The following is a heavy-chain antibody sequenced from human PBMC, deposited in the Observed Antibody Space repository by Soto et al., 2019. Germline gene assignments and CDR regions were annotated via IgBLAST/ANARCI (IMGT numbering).Heavy chain of an antibody. CDR2: ISWNSGSI. Sequence: EVQLVESGGGLVQPGRSLRLSCAASGFTFDDYAMHWVLQAPGKGLEWVSGISWNSGSIGYADSVKGRFTISRDNAKNSLYLQMNSLRAEETALYYCAKYSPPTAGTVTVFDYCGQGTLVNVSS. CDR1: GFTFDDYA. V-gene: IGHV3-9*01. D-gene: IGHD6-13*01. CDR3: AKYSPPTAGTVTVFDY. J-gene: IGHJ4*02.